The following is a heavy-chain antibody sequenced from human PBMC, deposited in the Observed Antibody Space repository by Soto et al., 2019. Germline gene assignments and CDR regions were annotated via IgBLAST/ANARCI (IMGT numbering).Heavy chain of an antibody. Sequence: EVQLAESGGGLAQPGGSLRLSCAASGFTLSGYAMDWVRQAPRKGREYVSGISSNGVGTYYANSVQGRFTISRDNSKNTVYLQMGSLRPEDMAVYYCARRARPDFYYMDVWGKGTTVTVS. J-gene: IGHJ6*03. CDR1: GFTLSGYA. V-gene: IGHV3-64*01. CDR2: ISSNGVGT. D-gene: IGHD6-6*01. CDR3: ARRARPDFYYMDV.